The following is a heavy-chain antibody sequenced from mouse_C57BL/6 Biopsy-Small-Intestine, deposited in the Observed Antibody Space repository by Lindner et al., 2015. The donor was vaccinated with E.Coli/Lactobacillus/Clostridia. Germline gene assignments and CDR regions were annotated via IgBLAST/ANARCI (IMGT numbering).Heavy chain of an antibody. D-gene: IGHD2-1*01. V-gene: IGHV1-62-2*01. CDR3: ARHEEGIYYGNFYFDY. CDR1: GYTFTEYT. Sequence: VQLQESGTELVKPGASVKLSCKASGYTFTEYTIHWVKQRSGQGLEWIGWFYPGSGSIKYNEKFKDKATLTADKSSSTVYMELSRLTSEDSAVYFCARHEEGIYYGNFYFDYWGQGTTLTVPS. CDR2: FYPGSGSI. J-gene: IGHJ2*01.